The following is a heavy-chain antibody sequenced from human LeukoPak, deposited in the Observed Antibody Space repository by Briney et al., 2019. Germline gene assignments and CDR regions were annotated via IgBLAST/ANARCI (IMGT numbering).Heavy chain of an antibody. J-gene: IGHJ4*02. V-gene: IGHV3-30*18. D-gene: IGHD3-9*01. Sequence: HAGRSLRLSCVASGFTFSSYGMHWVRQAPGKGLEWVAVISYDGSDKYYADSVKGRFTISRDNSKNTLYLQMNSLRAEDTAVYYCAKDVRYFDNPFDYWGQGTLVTVSS. CDR1: GFTFSSYG. CDR2: ISYDGSDK. CDR3: AKDVRYFDNPFDY.